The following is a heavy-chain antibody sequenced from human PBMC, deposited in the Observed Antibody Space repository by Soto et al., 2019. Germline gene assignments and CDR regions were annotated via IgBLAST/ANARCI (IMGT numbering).Heavy chain of an antibody. Sequence: SETLSLTCTVSGGSISTYYWSWIRQPPGKGLEWIGYIYYSGSTNYSPSLKSRVTISIDTSKNQFSLNLSSVTAADTAVYYCARQPKRFVVPWYFDYWGQGALVTVSS. D-gene: IGHD3-3*01. CDR3: ARQPKRFVVPWYFDY. CDR2: IYYSGST. CDR1: GGSISTYY. V-gene: IGHV4-59*08. J-gene: IGHJ4*02.